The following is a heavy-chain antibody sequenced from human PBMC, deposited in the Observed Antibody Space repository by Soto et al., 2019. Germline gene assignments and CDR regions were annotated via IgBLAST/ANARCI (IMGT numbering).Heavy chain of an antibody. V-gene: IGHV3-7*01. D-gene: IGHD2-8*01. CDR2: IRETGREK. J-gene: IGHJ3*02. CDR3: ATYRYCDNGGCRWGFDI. CDR1: GFSFSYYW. Sequence: EVQLAESGGDLVQPGGSLRLSCAASGFSFSYYWMNWVRQAPGKGLEWVANIRETGREKNYVDSVRGRFAISRDNAKNSLYLQMNSLTVDDTAVYYCATYRYCDNGGCRWGFDIRGQGTVVTVSS.